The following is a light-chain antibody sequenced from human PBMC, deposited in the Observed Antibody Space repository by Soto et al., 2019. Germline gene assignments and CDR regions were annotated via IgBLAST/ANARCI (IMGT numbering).Light chain of an antibody. CDR1: QSISSW. J-gene: IGKJ3*01. CDR2: DAS. CDR3: QQYNSYSLA. Sequence: DIQMTQSPSTLSASVGDRVTITCRASQSISSWLAWYQQKPGKAPKLLIYDASSLESGVPSRFSGSGSGREFTLTLSSLQPYDFATYYCQQYNSYSLAFGRGTKVDIK. V-gene: IGKV1-5*01.